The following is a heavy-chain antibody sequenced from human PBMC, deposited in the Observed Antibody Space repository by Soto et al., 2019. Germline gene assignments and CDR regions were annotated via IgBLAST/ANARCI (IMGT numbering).Heavy chain of an antibody. Sequence: PGGSLRLSCAASGFTFSSYWMHWVRQAPGKGLVWVSRINSDGSSTSYADSVKGRFTISRDNAKNTLYLQMNSLRAEDTAVYYCARDRVYSSSSAVVDYWGQGTLVTVSS. J-gene: IGHJ4*02. V-gene: IGHV3-74*01. D-gene: IGHD6-6*01. CDR3: ARDRVYSSSSAVVDY. CDR2: INSDGSST. CDR1: GFTFSSYW.